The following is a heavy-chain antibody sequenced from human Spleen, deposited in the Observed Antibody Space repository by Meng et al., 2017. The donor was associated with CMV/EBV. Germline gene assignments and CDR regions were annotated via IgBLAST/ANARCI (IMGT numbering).Heavy chain of an antibody. J-gene: IGHJ6*02. CDR1: GFTFGDHG. CDR2: ISGSGGNT. V-gene: IGHV3-23*01. Sequence: GGSLRLSCTGSGFTFGDHGISWVRQAPGKGLEWVSSISGSGGNTYYADSMKGRFTISRDNSKNTLYLQMNSLRAEDTAVYYCAKAGSSLRYYYYGMDVWGQGTTVTVSS. D-gene: IGHD6-6*01. CDR3: AKAGSSLRYYYYGMDV.